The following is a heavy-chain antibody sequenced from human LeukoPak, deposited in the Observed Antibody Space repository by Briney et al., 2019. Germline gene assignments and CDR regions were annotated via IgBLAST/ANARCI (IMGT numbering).Heavy chain of an antibody. CDR2: VTGSGGTT. J-gene: IGHJ4*02. D-gene: IGHD3-22*01. Sequence: GGSLRLSCAASGFNFRNYAMNWVRQAPGKGLEWVSAVTGSGGTTYYADSVKGRFTISRDNSINTLYLQMNSLRAEDTAVYYCTRTFYLDSSSYFYFWGLGTLVTVSS. CDR1: GFNFRNYA. CDR3: TRTFYLDSSSYFYF. V-gene: IGHV3-23*01.